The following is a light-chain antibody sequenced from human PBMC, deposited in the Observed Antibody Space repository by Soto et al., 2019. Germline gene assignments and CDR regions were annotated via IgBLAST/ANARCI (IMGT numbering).Light chain of an antibody. CDR2: DAS. J-gene: IGKJ1*01. Sequence: DIQFTQSPCTLSASVGNGVTTTWWASQSISNRLAWYQQRPGKAPKYLIYDASTLDSGAPSRFSGSGSGTEFTLFISSLQPDDFATYYCQQYNIYPWTFGQGTKVDIK. CDR3: QQYNIYPWT. CDR1: QSISNR. V-gene: IGKV1-5*01.